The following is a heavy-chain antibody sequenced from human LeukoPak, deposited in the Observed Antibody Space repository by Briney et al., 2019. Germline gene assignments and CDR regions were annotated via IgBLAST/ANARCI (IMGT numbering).Heavy chain of an antibody. J-gene: IGHJ4*02. CDR3: ARHPSEARYSSSWFVPPSDY. CDR2: IYPGDSDT. V-gene: IGHV5-51*01. CDR1: GYNFATYC. D-gene: IGHD6-13*01. Sequence: GESLKISCKGSGYNFATYCIGWVRQMPGKGLEWMGIIYPGDSDTRYSPSFQGQVTISADKSVSTAYLQWSSLKASDTAMYYCARHPSEARYSSSWFVPPSDYWGQGTLVTVSS.